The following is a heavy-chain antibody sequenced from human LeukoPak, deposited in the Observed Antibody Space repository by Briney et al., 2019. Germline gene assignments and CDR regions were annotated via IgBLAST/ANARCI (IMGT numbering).Heavy chain of an antibody. D-gene: IGHD6-13*01. Sequence: SETLSLTCTVSGGSISSYYWSWIRQPPGKGLEWIGYIYYSGSTNYNPSLKSRVTISVDTSKNQFSLKLSSVTAADTAVYYCASLRFPGIAAAGYFDYWGQGTLVTVSS. V-gene: IGHV4-59*08. J-gene: IGHJ4*02. CDR3: ASLRFPGIAAAGYFDY. CDR1: GGSISSYY. CDR2: IYYSGST.